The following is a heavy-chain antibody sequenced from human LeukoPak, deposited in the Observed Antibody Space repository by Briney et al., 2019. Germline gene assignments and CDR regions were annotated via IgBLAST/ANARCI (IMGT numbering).Heavy chain of an antibody. CDR2: MNPNSGNT. Sequence: ASVKVSCKASGYTFTSYDINWVRQATGQGLEWMGWMNPNSGNTGYAQKFQGRVTITRNTSISTAYMELSSLRSEDTAVYYCARAPYSSGWYYFDYWGQGTLVTVSS. CDR3: ARAPYSSGWYYFDY. D-gene: IGHD6-19*01. J-gene: IGHJ4*02. V-gene: IGHV1-8*03. CDR1: GYTFTSYD.